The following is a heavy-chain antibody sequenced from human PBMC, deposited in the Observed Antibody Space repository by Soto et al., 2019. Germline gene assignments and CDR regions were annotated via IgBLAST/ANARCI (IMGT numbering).Heavy chain of an antibody. J-gene: IGHJ4*02. Sequence: QVQLQESGPGLVKPSQTLSLTCTVSGGSISSGDYYWSWIRQPPGKGLEWIVYIYYSGSTYYNPSRKSRVTISVDTSKNQFSLKLSSVTAADTAVYYCARVRSGYYDILTSYQYTYFDYWGQGTLVTVSS. CDR3: ARVRSGYYDILTSYQYTYFDY. CDR1: GGSISSGDYY. D-gene: IGHD3-9*01. V-gene: IGHV4-30-4*01. CDR2: IYYSGST.